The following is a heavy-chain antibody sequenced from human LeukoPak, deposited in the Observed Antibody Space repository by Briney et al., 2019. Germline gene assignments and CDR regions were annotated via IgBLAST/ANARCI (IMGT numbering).Heavy chain of an antibody. D-gene: IGHD6-6*01. CDR1: GGSISSGSYY. V-gene: IGHV4-61*02. CDR3: ASENLGFEYSSPIDY. Sequence: SETLSLTCTVSGGSISSGSYYWSWIRQPAGKGLEWIGRIYTSGSTNYNPSLKSRVTISVDTSKNQFSLKLSSVTAADTAVYYCASENLGFEYSSPIDYWGQGTLVTVSS. CDR2: IYTSGST. J-gene: IGHJ4*02.